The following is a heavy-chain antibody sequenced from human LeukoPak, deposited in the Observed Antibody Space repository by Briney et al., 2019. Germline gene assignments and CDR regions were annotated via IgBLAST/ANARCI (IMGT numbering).Heavy chain of an antibody. J-gene: IGHJ4*02. CDR3: ARDTVSAGYSSSWPYFY. CDR1: GFTFSSYG. D-gene: IGHD6-13*01. V-gene: IGHV3-30*19. CDR2: ISYDGSNK. Sequence: GGSLRLSCAASGFTFSSYGMHWVRQAPGKGLEWVAVISYDGSNKYYADSVKGRFTISRDNSKNTLYLQMNSLRAEDTAVYYCARDTVSAGYSSSWPYFYWGQGTLVTVSS.